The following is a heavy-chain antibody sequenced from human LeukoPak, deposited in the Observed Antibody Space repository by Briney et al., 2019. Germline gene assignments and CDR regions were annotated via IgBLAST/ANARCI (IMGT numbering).Heavy chain of an antibody. V-gene: IGHV2-70*11. Sequence: SGPALVKPTQTLTLTCTFSGFSLSTSGVCVSWIRQPPGKALEWLARIDWDDDKYYSTPLKTRLTISKDTSKNQVVLTMTNMDPVDTATYYCARTTSSTSFNFDYWGQGTLVTVSS. CDR3: ARTTSSTSFNFDY. J-gene: IGHJ4*02. CDR2: IDWDDDK. D-gene: IGHD2-2*01. CDR1: GFSLSTSGVC.